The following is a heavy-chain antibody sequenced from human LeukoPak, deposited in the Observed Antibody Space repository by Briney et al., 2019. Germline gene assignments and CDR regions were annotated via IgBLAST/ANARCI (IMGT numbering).Heavy chain of an antibody. V-gene: IGHV4-61*02. CDR1: GGSISSGSYY. CDR2: IYTSGST. D-gene: IGHD3-22*01. J-gene: IGHJ3*02. CDR3: ARGAHYYDSSGRGAFDI. Sequence: SQTLSLTCTVSGGSISSGSYYWSWIRQPAGKGLEWIGRIYTSGSTNYNPSLKSRVTISVDTSKNQFSLKLSSVTAADTAVYYCARGAHYYDSSGRGAFDIWGQGTMVTVSS.